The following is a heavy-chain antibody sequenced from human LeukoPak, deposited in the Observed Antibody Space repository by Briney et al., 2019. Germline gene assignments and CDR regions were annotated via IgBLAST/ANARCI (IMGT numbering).Heavy chain of an antibody. CDR2: ISYDGSNK. Sequence: PGGSLRLSCAASGFTFSSYGMQWVRQAPGKGLEWVAVISYDGSNKYYADSVKGRFTISRDNSKNTLYLQMNSLRAEDTAVYYCAKAAYDSSGYYFDYWGQGTLVTVSS. V-gene: IGHV3-30*18. CDR3: AKAAYDSSGYYFDY. J-gene: IGHJ4*02. CDR1: GFTFSSYG. D-gene: IGHD3-22*01.